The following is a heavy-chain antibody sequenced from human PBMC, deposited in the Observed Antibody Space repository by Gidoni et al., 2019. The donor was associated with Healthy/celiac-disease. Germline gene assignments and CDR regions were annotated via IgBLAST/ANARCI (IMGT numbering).Heavy chain of an antibody. V-gene: IGHV3-30*18. Sequence: QVQLVESGGGVVQPGRSLRLSCAASGFPFSSYGMHWVRQAPGKGLEWVAVISYDGSNKYYADSVKGRFTISRDNSKNTLYLQMNSLRAEDTAVYYCAKDYGDHSAGGDYWGQGTLVTVSS. CDR1: GFPFSSYG. CDR2: ISYDGSNK. J-gene: IGHJ4*02. D-gene: IGHD4-17*01. CDR3: AKDYGDHSAGGDY.